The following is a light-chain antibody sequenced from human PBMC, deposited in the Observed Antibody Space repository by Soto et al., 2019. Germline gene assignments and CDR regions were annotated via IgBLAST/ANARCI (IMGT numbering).Light chain of an antibody. CDR2: GAS. J-gene: IGKJ5*01. CDR3: QQRYNWPIT. Sequence: IVMTQSPATLSVSPGERATLSCTASQSVNSNLAWYQQKPGQGPRLLISGASNRATGIPARFSGSGSGTEFTLTISSLQSEDFSVYYCQQRYNWPITFGQGTRLEIK. CDR1: QSVNSN. V-gene: IGKV3-15*01.